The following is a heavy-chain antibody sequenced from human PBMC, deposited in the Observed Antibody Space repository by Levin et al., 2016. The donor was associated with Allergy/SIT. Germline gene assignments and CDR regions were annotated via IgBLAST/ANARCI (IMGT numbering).Heavy chain of an antibody. Sequence: WIRQPPGKGLEWIGYIYYSGSTYYNPSLKSRVTISVDTSKNQFSLKLSSVTAADTAVYYCARARGYSYGYNGGPFDYWGQGTLVTVSS. J-gene: IGHJ4*02. V-gene: IGHV4-31*02. D-gene: IGHD5-18*01. CDR3: ARARGYSYGYNGGPFDY. CDR2: IYYSGST.